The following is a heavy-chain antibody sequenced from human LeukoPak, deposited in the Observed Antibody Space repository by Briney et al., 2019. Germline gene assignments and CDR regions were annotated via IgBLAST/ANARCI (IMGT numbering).Heavy chain of an antibody. CDR3: IKDRIGTWSFDH. CDR2: ISINGDKT. Sequence: GGSLRLSCSASGFTISGHFMHWVRQAPGKGLEYVSSISINGDKTYYAESVKGRFTISRDNSKNTLYLQLSSLRVEDTAVYYCIKDRIGTWSFDHWGQGTLLTVSS. V-gene: IGHV3-64D*06. J-gene: IGHJ4*02. D-gene: IGHD1-26*01. CDR1: GFTISGHF.